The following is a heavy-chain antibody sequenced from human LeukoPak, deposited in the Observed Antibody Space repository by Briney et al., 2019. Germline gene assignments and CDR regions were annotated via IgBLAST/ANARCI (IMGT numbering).Heavy chain of an antibody. CDR2: ISYDGSNK. Sequence: GRSLRLSCAASGFTFSSYGMHWVRQAPGKGLEWVAVISYDGSNKYYADSVKGRFTISRDNSKNTLYLQMNSLRAEDTAVYYCAKKSRVAAMRFALDYWGQGTLVTVSS. V-gene: IGHV3-30*18. CDR1: GFTFSSYG. CDR3: AKKSRVAAMRFALDY. D-gene: IGHD5-12*01. J-gene: IGHJ4*02.